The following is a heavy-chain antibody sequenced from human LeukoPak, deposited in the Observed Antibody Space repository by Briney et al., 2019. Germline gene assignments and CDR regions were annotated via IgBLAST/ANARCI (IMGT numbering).Heavy chain of an antibody. CDR3: ARALTGEGMDV. Sequence: ASVKVSCKASGYTFTGYYIHWVRQAPGQGLEWMGWINPNTGDTNYAQRLQGRVTMTRDTSSSTAYMELGSLTSDDTGVYSCARALTGEGMDVWGQGTTVTVSS. CDR1: GYTFTGYY. J-gene: IGHJ6*02. CDR2: INPNTGDT. V-gene: IGHV1-2*02. D-gene: IGHD3-9*01.